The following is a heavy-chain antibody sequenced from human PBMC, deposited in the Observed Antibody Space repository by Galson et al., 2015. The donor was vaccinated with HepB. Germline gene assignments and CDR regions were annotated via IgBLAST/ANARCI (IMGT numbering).Heavy chain of an antibody. J-gene: IGHJ5*02. Sequence: TLSLTCTVSGGSVGSAGYYWSWIRQSPGKGLEWIGYIYYSGSTKYNPSLQGRVTISIDMSKNQLSLKLNSVTDADTAVYYCAKTGTTWGHWFDPWGQGTPVTVSS. CDR3: AKTGTTWGHWFDP. CDR1: GGSVGSAGYY. V-gene: IGHV4-61*08. D-gene: IGHD1-1*01. CDR2: IYYSGST.